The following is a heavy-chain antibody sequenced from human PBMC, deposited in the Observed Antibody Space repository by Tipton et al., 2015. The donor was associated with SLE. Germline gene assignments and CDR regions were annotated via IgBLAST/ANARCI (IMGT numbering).Heavy chain of an antibody. V-gene: IGHV4-34*01. CDR2: INHRGST. CDR3: ARSWTGTKRPYDY. D-gene: IGHD1-1*01. Sequence: TLSLTCAVYGGSISSSSSYYWAWIRQPPGKGVEWIGEINHRGSTNYNPSLKSRVTISVDTSKNQFSLKLRSVTAADTAVYYCARSWTGTKRPYDYWGQGALVTVSS. CDR1: GGSISSSSSYY. J-gene: IGHJ4*02.